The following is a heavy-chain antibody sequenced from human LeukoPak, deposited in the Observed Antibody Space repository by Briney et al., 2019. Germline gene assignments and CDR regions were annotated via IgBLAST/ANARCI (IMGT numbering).Heavy chain of an antibody. J-gene: IGHJ4*02. CDR3: ARDIVDYGDYGLVVD. CDR1: GGSINSYY. Sequence: TSETLSLTCTVSGGSINSYYWSWIRQPPGKGLEWIGYIYDSGSTNYNPSLKSRVTMSVDTSKNQFSLKLSSVTAADTAVYYCARDIVDYGDYGLVVDWGQGTLVTVSS. CDR2: IYDSGST. V-gene: IGHV4-59*12. D-gene: IGHD4-17*01.